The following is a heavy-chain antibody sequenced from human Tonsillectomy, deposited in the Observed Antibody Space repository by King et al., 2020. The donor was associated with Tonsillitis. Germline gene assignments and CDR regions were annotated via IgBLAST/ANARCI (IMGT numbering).Heavy chain of an antibody. CDR1: GFTFSSYG. J-gene: IGHJ3*01. D-gene: IGHD2-15*01. Sequence: QLVQSGGGVVQPGRSLRLSCAASGFTFSSYGMLWVRRAPGKGLEWVALIWSDGSEKYYVDSVKGRFTISRDNSKNTLYLQMNSLRAEDTAVYYCAKPLSDCSGGNCYRPHAFDFWGQGTMVTVSS. CDR2: IWSDGSEK. V-gene: IGHV3-33*08. CDR3: AKPLSDCSGGNCYRPHAFDF.